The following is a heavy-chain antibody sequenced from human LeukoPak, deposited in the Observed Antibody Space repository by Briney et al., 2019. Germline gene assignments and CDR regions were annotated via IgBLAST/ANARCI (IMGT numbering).Heavy chain of an antibody. D-gene: IGHD3-22*01. J-gene: IGHJ5*02. CDR1: GFILNNYG. Sequence: GGSLRLSCAASGFILNNYGLIWVRQAPGKGLEWVSANDGGGTNYADFVKGRFTISRDNSKNTLFLQMNSLRAEDTALDYCARGSSGYFVDLWGQGTLATVSS. CDR3: ARGSSGYFVDL. CDR2: NDGGGT. V-gene: IGHV3-23*01.